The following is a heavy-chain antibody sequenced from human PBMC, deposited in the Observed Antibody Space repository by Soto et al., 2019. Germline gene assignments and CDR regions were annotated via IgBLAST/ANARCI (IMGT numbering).Heavy chain of an antibody. CDR2: IYHSGST. CDR1: GGSISSSNW. J-gene: IGHJ4*02. CDR3: ARANSGSYQTTDY. V-gene: IGHV4-4*02. Sequence: PSETLSLTCAVSGGSISSSNWWSWVRQPPGKRLEWIGEIYHSGSTNYNPSLKSRVTISVDKSKNQFSLKLSSVTAADTAVYYCARANSGSYQTTDYWGQGTLVTVS. D-gene: IGHD1-26*01.